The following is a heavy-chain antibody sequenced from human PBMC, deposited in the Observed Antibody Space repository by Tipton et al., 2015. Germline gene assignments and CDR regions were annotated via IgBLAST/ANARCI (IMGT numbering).Heavy chain of an antibody. D-gene: IGHD3-16*01. V-gene: IGHV4-59*01. Sequence: TLSLTCTVSGGSISSYYWSWIRQPPGKGLEWIGYIYYTGSTNYNPSLKSRVTISVDTSKNQFSLKLSSVTAADTAVYYCARAPGGDFDYWGQGTLVTVSS. CDR3: ARAPGGDFDY. CDR1: GGSISSYY. J-gene: IGHJ4*02. CDR2: IYYTGST.